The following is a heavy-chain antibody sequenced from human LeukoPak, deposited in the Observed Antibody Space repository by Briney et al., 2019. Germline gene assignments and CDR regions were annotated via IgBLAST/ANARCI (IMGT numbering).Heavy chain of an antibody. CDR2: IYYSGST. V-gene: IGHV4-39*07. CDR1: GGSISSSSYY. J-gene: IGHJ4*02. Sequence: SETLSLTCTVSGGSISSSSYYWGWIRQPPGKGLEWIGSIYYSGSTYYNPSLKSRVTISVDTSKNQFSLKLSSVTAADTAVYYCARVARFLEWLDPNVFDYWGQGTLVTVSS. CDR3: ARVARFLEWLDPNVFDY. D-gene: IGHD3-3*01.